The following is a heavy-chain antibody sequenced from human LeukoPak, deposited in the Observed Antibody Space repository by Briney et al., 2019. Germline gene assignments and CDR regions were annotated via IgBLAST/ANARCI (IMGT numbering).Heavy chain of an antibody. D-gene: IGHD6-25*01. Sequence: SETLSLTCTVSGGSISSSSYYWGWIRQPPGKALEWIGSVYYDGSTYYNPSLKSRLTISVDTSKNQFTLNLSSVTAADTAVYYCARSFAARPDAFDTWGQGQWSPSLQ. CDR3: ARSFAARPDAFDT. J-gene: IGHJ3*02. CDR1: GGSISSSSYY. V-gene: IGHV4-39*01. CDR2: VYYDGST.